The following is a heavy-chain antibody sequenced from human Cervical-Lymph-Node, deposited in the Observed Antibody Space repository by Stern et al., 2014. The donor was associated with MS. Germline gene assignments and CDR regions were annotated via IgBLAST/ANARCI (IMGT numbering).Heavy chain of an antibody. J-gene: IGHJ4*02. V-gene: IGHV1-46*01. Sequence: VQLVESGAEVKKPGASVKVSCKASGYTFTTYYIHWVRQAPGPGLEWMGIVNPTDGRTTYAQNFQGRITMTRDTSSSTVYMELSSLRSEDTAVYYCARLGELSEKNYWGQGTLVTVSS. CDR2: VNPTDGRT. D-gene: IGHD3-16*02. CDR3: ARLGELSEKNY. CDR1: GYTFTTYY.